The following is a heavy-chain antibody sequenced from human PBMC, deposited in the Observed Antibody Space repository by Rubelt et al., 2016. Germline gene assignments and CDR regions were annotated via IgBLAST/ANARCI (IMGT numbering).Heavy chain of an antibody. V-gene: IGHV4-59*08. CDR3: ARLPGISWFDP. D-gene: IGHD2-15*01. CDR1: GGSISSYY. CDR2: IYYSGST. J-gene: IGHJ5*02. Sequence: QLQLQESGPGLVKPSETLSLTCTVSGGSISSYYWSWIRQPPGKGLEWIGYIYYSGSTSYNPSLKGRVTISVDTTKNQFSLNLRSVTAADTAVYYCARLPGISWFDPWGQGTLVTVSS.